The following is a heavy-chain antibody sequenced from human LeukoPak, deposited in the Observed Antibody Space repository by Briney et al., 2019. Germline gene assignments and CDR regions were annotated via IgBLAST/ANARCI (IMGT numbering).Heavy chain of an antibody. D-gene: IGHD3-22*01. CDR1: GYSFTSYW. V-gene: IGHV5-51*01. J-gene: IGHJ3*02. CDR2: IYTGDSDT. Sequence: GESLKISCKGSGYSFTSYWIGWVRQMPGKNLEWRGIIYTGDSDTRYSPSFQGQVTISADKSISTAYLQWSSLKASDTAMYYCARLNFYDSSGYGFFGAFDIWGQGTMVTVSS. CDR3: ARLNFYDSSGYGFFGAFDI.